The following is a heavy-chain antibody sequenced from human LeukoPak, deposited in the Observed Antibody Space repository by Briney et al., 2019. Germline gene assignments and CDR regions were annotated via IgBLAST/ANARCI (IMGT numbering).Heavy chain of an antibody. CDR1: GYSISNGYY. Sequence: SETLSLTCTVSGYSISNGYYWGWIRQPPGKGLEWIGEINHSGSTNYNPSLKSRVTISVDTSKNQFSLKLSSVTAADTAVYYCARRYNWNWPYCYYYMDVWGKGTTVTVSS. D-gene: IGHD1-7*01. V-gene: IGHV4-38-2*02. CDR3: ARRYNWNWPYCYYYMDV. CDR2: INHSGST. J-gene: IGHJ6*03.